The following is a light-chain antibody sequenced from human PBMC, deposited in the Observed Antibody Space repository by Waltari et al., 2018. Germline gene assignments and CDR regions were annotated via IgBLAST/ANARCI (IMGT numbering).Light chain of an antibody. V-gene: IGLV2-14*03. CDR2: DVN. CDR3: SSFTSSTTGI. Sequence: SALTQPESVSGSPGQSITISCSGLSSDSGGYEYGSWYQQHPGKVPKVIIDDVNHPPSGVSIGFAGAKSGSSASLTVSGLQAEDEADYYCSSFTSSTTGIVGGGTKVTVL. J-gene: IGLJ2*01. CDR1: SSDSGGYEY.